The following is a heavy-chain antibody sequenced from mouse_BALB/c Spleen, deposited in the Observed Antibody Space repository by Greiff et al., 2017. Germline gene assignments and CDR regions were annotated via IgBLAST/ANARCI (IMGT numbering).Heavy chain of an antibody. J-gene: IGHJ2*01. V-gene: IGHV1S29*02. CDR3: ARRDITTVVVDY. D-gene: IGHD1-1*01. Sequence: VQLQQSGPELVKPGASVKISCKASGYTFTDYNMHWVKQSHGKSLEWIGYIYPYNGGTGYNQKFKSKATLTVDNSSSTAYMELRSLTSEDSAVYYCARRDITTVVVDYWGQGTTLTVSS. CDR2: IYPYNGGT. CDR1: GYTFTDYN.